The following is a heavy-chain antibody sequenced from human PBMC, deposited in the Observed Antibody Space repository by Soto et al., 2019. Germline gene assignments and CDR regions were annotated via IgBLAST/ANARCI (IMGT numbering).Heavy chain of an antibody. J-gene: IGHJ4*02. V-gene: IGHV5-51*01. CDR2: IYPGDSDT. CDR3: ARGGFIGTAPDF. Sequence: PGESLKISCKASGFNFGGSWIGWVRQMPGKGLEWMGIIYPGDSDTRYSPSLQGQVTISADKSISTVYLQWRSLKPSDTAKYYCARGGFIGTAPDFWGQGTRVTVSS. D-gene: IGHD1-7*01. CDR1: GFNFGGSW.